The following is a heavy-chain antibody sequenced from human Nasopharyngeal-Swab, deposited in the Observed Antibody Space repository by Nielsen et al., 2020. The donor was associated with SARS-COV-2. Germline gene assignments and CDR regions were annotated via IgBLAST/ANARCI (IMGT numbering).Heavy chain of an antibody. D-gene: IGHD3-10*01. J-gene: IGHJ4*02. V-gene: IGHV1-69*04. CDR2: IIPIVDII. CDR3: ARGPVDGSGSYSLDY. CDR1: GGTFSDYA. Sequence: SVKVSCKAPGGTFSDYAISWVRQAPGRGLEWMGRIIPIVDIINYAQKFQGRVTITADKSTTTAYMELGSLRSEDTAFYYCARGPVDGSGSYSLDYWGQGTLVSVSS.